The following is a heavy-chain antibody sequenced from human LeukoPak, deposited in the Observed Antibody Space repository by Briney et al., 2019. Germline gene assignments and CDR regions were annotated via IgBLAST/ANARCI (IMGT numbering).Heavy chain of an antibody. CDR1: GFTVSSSY. CDR3: AKDARFSVAGTFDY. V-gene: IGHV3-30*02. J-gene: IGHJ4*02. Sequence: GGSLRLSCAASGFTVSSSYMTWVRQAPGKGLEWVAFIRYDGSNKYYADSVKGRFTISRDNSKNTLYLQMNSLRAEDTAVYYCAKDARFSVAGTFDYWGQGTLVTVSS. D-gene: IGHD6-19*01. CDR2: IRYDGSNK.